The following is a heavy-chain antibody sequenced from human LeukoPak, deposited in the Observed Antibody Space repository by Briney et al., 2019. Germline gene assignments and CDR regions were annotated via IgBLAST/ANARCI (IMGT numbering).Heavy chain of an antibody. CDR1: GASISSYS. CDR2: ISYSGST. J-gene: IGHJ4*02. D-gene: IGHD3-10*01. Sequence: SETLSLTCTVSGASISSYSWSWIRQPPGKGLEWIGYISYSGSTNYNPSLKSRVTISADTSKNQVSLTLSSVTAADTAVYYCARHPELYFFDYWGQGTLVTVSS. CDR3: ARHPELYFFDY. V-gene: IGHV4-59*08.